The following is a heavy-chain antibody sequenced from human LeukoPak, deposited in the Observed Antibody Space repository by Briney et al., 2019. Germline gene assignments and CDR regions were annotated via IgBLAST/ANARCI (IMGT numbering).Heavy chain of an antibody. J-gene: IGHJ3*02. CDR3: ARGQSYYDSSAYYYEGDAFDI. CDR1: GYTFSNYY. V-gene: IGHV1-46*01. D-gene: IGHD3-22*01. Sequence: ASVKVSCKASGYTFSNYYLHWVRQAPGQGLEWMGLINPTAGNTYYAQKFQGRVTMTRDMSTSTVYMELSSLRSEDTAVYYCARGQSYYDSSAYYYEGDAFDIWGQGTMVTVSS. CDR2: INPTAGNT.